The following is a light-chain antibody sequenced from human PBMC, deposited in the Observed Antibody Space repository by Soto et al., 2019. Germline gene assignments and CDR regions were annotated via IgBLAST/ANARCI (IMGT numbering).Light chain of an antibody. J-gene: IGKJ4*01. CDR3: QQYSDWPLT. Sequence: EIVMTQSPATLSVSPGERVTLSCRPSQTINSNLAWYQQRPGQAPRPLIYAASTRATGIPARFSGNVFGTEFTLTISSLQSEDFAVYYWQQYSDWPLTFVAGTKVEIK. CDR1: QTINSN. V-gene: IGKV3D-15*01. CDR2: AAS.